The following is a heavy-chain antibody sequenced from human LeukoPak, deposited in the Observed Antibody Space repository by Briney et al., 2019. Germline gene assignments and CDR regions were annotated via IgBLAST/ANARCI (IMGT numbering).Heavy chain of an antibody. D-gene: IGHD1-26*01. CDR1: GGSFSGYY. CDR2: INHSGST. Sequence: SETLSLTCAVYGGSFSGYYWSWIRQPPGKGLEWIGEINHSGSTNYNPSLKSRVTIPVDTSKNQFSLKLSSVTAADTAVYYCARARGYSGSYPSYWGQGTLVTVSS. V-gene: IGHV4-34*01. J-gene: IGHJ4*02. CDR3: ARARGYSGSYPSY.